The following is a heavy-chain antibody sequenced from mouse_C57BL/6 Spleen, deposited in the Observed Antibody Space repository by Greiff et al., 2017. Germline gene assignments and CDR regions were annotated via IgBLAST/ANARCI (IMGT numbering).Heavy chain of an antibody. D-gene: IGHD1-1*01. CDR3: ARGDYYGSSSHWYFDV. CDR2: IYPGSGST. V-gene: IGHV1-55*01. Sequence: VQLQQPGAELVKPGASVKMSCKASGYTFTSYWITWVKQRPGQGLEWIGDIYPGSGSTNYNEKLKSKATLTVDKYSSTAYMQLSSLTSEDSAVYYCARGDYYGSSSHWYFDVWGTGTTVTVSS. CDR1: GYTFTSYW. J-gene: IGHJ1*03.